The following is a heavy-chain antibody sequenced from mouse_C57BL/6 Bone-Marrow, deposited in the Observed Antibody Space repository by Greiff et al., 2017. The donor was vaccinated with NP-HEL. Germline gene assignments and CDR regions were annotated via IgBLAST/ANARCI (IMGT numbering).Heavy chain of an antibody. CDR3: AKGAY. Sequence: EVQLQESGPGPVKPSQSLSLTCSVTGYSITSGYYWNWIRQFPGNKLEWMGYISYDGSNNYNPSLKNRISITRDTSKNQFFLKLNSVTTEDTATYYCAKGAYWGQGTLVTVSA. J-gene: IGHJ3*01. V-gene: IGHV3-6*01. CDR2: ISYDGSN. CDR1: GYSITSGYY.